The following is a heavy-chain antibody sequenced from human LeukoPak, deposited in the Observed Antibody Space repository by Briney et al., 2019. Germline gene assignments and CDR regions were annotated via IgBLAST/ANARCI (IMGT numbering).Heavy chain of an antibody. V-gene: IGHV3-30-3*01. J-gene: IGHJ6*02. CDR3: ARYDARYGMDV. CDR2: ISYDGSNK. CDR1: GFTFSSYA. D-gene: IGHD1-1*01. Sequence: PGGSLRLSCAASGFTFSSYAMHWVRQAPGKGLEWVAVISYDGSNKYYADSVKGRFTISRDNSKNTLYLQMNSLRAGDTAVYYCARYDARYGMDVWGQGTTVTVSS.